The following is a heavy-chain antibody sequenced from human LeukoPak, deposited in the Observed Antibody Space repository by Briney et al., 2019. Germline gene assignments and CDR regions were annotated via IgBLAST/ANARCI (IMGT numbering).Heavy chain of an antibody. J-gene: IGHJ5*02. CDR1: GGSISSRGYY. CDR2: IYYSGST. D-gene: IGHD2-2*01. V-gene: IGHV4-39*07. Sequence: SETLSLTCTAYGGSISSRGYYWGWIRQPPGTGLEWSGRIYYSGSTYYNPSLKSRVTISVDTSKDQFSLRLSSVTAADTAVYYCARESDRYCSSTSCPNYYDPWGQGTLVTVSS. CDR3: ARESDRYCSSTSCPNYYDP.